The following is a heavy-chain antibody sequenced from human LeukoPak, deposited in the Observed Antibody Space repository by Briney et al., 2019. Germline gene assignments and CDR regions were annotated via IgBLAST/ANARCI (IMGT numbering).Heavy chain of an antibody. CDR2: IIPIFGTA. V-gene: IGHV1-69*05. D-gene: IGHD3-22*01. J-gene: IGHJ4*02. CDR3: AGTYYYDSSGSLGDY. CDR1: GGTFSSYA. Sequence: SVKVSCKASGGTFSSYAISWVRQAPGQGLEWVGGIIPIFGTANYAQKFQGRVTITTDESTSTSYMELSSLRSEDTAVYYCAGTYYYDSSGSLGDYWGQGTLVTVSS.